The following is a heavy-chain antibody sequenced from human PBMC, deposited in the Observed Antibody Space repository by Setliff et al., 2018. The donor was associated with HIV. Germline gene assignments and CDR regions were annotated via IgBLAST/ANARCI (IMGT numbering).Heavy chain of an antibody. Sequence: SETLSLSCTVSGDTDFYWSWIRQSPGKGLEWIGYIHASGKANYNPSLKSRVTISLDTSKMQFSLRLTSVTAADTAVYYCATLDPSGGNFLAYWGQGTLVTVSS. D-gene: IGHD2-21*02. V-gene: IGHV4-4*09. J-gene: IGHJ4*02. CDR3: ATLDPSGGNFLAY. CDR1: GDTDFY. CDR2: IHASGKA.